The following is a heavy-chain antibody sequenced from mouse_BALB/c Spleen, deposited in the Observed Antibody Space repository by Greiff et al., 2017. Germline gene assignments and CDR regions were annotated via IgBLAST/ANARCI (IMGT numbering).Heavy chain of an antibody. J-gene: IGHJ3*01. CDR3: ARDGNSAWFAY. CDR2: IYPGGGYT. CDR1: GYTFTNYW. D-gene: IGHD2-1*01. V-gene: IGHV1-63*02. Sequence: QVQLQQSGAELVRPGTSVKISCKASGYTFTNYWLGWVKQRPGHGLEWIGDIYPGGGYTNYNEKFKGKATLTADTSSSTAYMQLSSLTSEDSAVYFCARDGNSAWFAYWGQGTLVTVSA.